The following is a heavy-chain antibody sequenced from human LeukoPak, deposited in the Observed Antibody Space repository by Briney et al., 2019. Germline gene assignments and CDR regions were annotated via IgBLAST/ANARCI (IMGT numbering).Heavy chain of an antibody. D-gene: IGHD6-6*01. CDR1: GGSISSGSYY. CDR3: AREGSSSPFDY. CDR2: IYTSGST. Sequence: SETLSLTCTVSGGSISSGSYYWSWIRQPAGKGLEWIGRIYTSGSTNYNPSLKSRVTISVDTSKNQFSLKPSSVTAADTAVYYCAREGSSSPFDYWGQGTLVTVSS. V-gene: IGHV4-61*02. J-gene: IGHJ4*02.